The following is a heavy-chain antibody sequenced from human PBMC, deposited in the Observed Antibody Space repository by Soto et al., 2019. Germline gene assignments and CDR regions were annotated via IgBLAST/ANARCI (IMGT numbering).Heavy chain of an antibody. Sequence: QAQLVQSGAEVKKPGASVKVSCEASGNTFTRYYMHWVRQAPGQGLEWMGMISPGGDRTRYAQKFQGRVTMTRDTSTSTVDMELSSLKSEDTAVYYCARGAYCGGDCYDYWGQGTLVTVSS. V-gene: IGHV1-46*03. D-gene: IGHD2-21*01. CDR3: ARGAYCGGDCYDY. CDR2: ISPGGDRT. J-gene: IGHJ4*02. CDR1: GNTFTRYY.